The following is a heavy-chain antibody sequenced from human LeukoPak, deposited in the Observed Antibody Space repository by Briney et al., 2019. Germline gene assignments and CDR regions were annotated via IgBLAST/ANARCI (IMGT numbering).Heavy chain of an antibody. CDR1: GFTFSSYW. J-gene: IGHJ6*03. CDR2: INSDGSST. D-gene: IGHD4-17*01. CDR3: AREGTHDYGDYFYYYYYYMDV. Sequence: GGSLRLSCAASGFTFSSYWMHWVRQAPGKGLVWVSRINSDGSSTSYADSVKGRFTISRDNAKHTLYLQMNSLRAEDTAVYYCAREGTHDYGDYFYYYYYYMDVWGKGTTVTVSS. V-gene: IGHV3-74*01.